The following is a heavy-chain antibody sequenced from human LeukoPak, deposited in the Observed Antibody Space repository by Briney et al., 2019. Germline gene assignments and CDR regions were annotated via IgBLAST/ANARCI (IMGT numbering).Heavy chain of an antibody. Sequence: ASVKVSCKASGYTFTGYYMHWVRQAPGQGPEWMGWINPNSGGTNYAQKFQGRVTMTRDTSISTAYMELSRLRADDTAVYYCARSASMVRGVIIPSSYYYYGMDVWGQGTTVTVSS. J-gene: IGHJ6*02. CDR1: GYTFTGYY. CDR2: INPNSGGT. V-gene: IGHV1-2*02. D-gene: IGHD3-10*01. CDR3: ARSASMVRGVIIPSSYYYYGMDV.